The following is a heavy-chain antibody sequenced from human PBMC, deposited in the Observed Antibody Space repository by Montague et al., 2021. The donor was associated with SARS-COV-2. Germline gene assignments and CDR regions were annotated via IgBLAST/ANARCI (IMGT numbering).Heavy chain of an antibody. J-gene: IGHJ6*03. Sequence: SLRLSCAASGFTFSSYEMNWVRRAPGKGLEWVSYISSSGSTIYYADSVKGRFTISRDSAKNSLYLQMNSLRAEDTAVYYCARGLSIAVAGTLFPDYYYYMDVWGKGTTVTVSS. V-gene: IGHV3-48*03. D-gene: IGHD6-19*01. CDR1: GFTFSSYE. CDR2: ISSSGSTI. CDR3: ARGLSIAVAGTLFPDYYYYMDV.